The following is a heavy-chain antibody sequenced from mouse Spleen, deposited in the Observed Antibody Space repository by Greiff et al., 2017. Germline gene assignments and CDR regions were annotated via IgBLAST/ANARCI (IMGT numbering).Heavy chain of an antibody. D-gene: IGHD2-1*01. CDR3: ARSLYYGNSYYAMDY. V-gene: IGHV14-3*02. CDR2: IDPANGNT. J-gene: IGHJ4*01. CDR1: GFNIKDTY. Sequence: VQLQQSGAELVKPGASVKLSCTASGFNIKDTYMHWVKQRPEQGLEWIGRIDPANGNTKYDPKFQGKASITADTSSNTAYLQLSSLTSEDTAVYYCARSLYYGNSYYAMDYWGQGTSVTVSS.